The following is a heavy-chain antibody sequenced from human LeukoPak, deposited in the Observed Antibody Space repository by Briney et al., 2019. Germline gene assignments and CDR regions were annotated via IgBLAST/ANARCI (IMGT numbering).Heavy chain of an antibody. CDR2: IYGDGST. CDR3: AIGSYCSGGSCYPLFDY. J-gene: IGHJ4*02. Sequence: TGGSLRLSCAASGFTFNTYSMNCVRQAPGKGLEWVSGIYGDGSTYYTDSVKGRFTISRESSKNTLYLQMNSLRAEDTAVYYCAIGSYCSGGSCYPLFDYWGRGTLVTVSS. CDR1: GFTFNTYS. V-gene: IGHV3-53*01. D-gene: IGHD2-15*01.